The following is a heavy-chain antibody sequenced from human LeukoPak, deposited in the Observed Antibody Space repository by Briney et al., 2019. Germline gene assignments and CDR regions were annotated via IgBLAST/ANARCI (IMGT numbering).Heavy chain of an antibody. CDR3: ARDRGNYGGNSFINY. CDR1: GFTFSSYS. CDR2: ISSSSSTI. J-gene: IGHJ4*02. D-gene: IGHD4-23*01. V-gene: IGHV3-48*04. Sequence: GGSLRLSCAASGFTFSSYSMNWVRQAPGKGLEWVSYISSSSSTIYYADSVKGRFTISRDNAKNSLYLQMNSLRAEDTAVYYCARDRGNYGGNSFINYWGQGTLVTVSS.